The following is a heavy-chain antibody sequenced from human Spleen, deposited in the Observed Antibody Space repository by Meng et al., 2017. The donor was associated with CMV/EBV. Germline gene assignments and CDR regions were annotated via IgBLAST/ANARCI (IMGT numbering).Heavy chain of an antibody. CDR3: ARPSSSWGENWFDP. CDR2: ISSSSSYI. Sequence: GESLKISXAASGFTFSSYNMNWVRQAPGKGLEWXSSISSSSSYIYYADSVKGRFTXSRDNAKNSLXLQMNSLRXXDPAVYYCARPSSSWGENWFDPWGQGTLVTVSS. D-gene: IGHD6-13*01. CDR1: GFTFSSYN. J-gene: IGHJ5*02. V-gene: IGHV3-21*01.